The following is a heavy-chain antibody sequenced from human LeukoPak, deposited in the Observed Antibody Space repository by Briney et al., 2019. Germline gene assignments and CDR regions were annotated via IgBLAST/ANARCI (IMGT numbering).Heavy chain of an antibody. Sequence: SETLSLTCTVSGASISSYYWSWIRQPAAKGLEWIGRTYVSGSTTYNPSLESRVTMSLDTSKNQISLKVSSVTAADTAVYYCARDSGTTGEVKFDPWGQGTLVTVSS. CDR3: ARDSGTTGEVKFDP. D-gene: IGHD1-7*01. CDR2: TYVSGST. V-gene: IGHV4-4*07. CDR1: GASISSYY. J-gene: IGHJ5*02.